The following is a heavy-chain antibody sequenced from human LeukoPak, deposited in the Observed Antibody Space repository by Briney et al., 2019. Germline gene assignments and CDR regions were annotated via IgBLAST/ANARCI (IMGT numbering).Heavy chain of an antibody. CDR3: ARALPSTYYYDSSGHFDY. J-gene: IGHJ4*02. CDR2: IIPIFGTA. D-gene: IGHD3-22*01. CDR1: GGTFSSYA. Sequence: GSSVKVSCKASGGTFSSYAISWVRQAPGQGLEWMGGIIPIFGTANYAQKFQGRVTITTDESTSTAYMDLSSLRSEDTAVYYCARALPSTYYYDSSGHFDYWGQGTLVTVSS. V-gene: IGHV1-69*05.